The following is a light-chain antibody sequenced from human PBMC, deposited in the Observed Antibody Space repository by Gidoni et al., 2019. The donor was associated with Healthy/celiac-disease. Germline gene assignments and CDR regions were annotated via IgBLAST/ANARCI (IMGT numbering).Light chain of an antibody. V-gene: IGLV1-44*01. CDR2: SNN. Sequence: QSVLTQPPSASGPPGQRVTITCSGSSSSIGSNTVNWYQQLPGTAPKLLIYSNNQRPSGVPDRFSGSKSGTSASLAISGLQSEDEADYYCAAWDDSLNVVVFGGGTKLTVL. CDR1: SSSIGSNT. J-gene: IGLJ2*01. CDR3: AAWDDSLNVVV.